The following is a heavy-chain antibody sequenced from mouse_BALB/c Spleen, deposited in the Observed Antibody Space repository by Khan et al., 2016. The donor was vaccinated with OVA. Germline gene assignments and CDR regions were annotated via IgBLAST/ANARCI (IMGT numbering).Heavy chain of an antibody. V-gene: IGHV1S81*02. CDR1: GYTFTSYW. CDR3: ARIKKIVATYFDY. J-gene: IGHJ2*01. Sequence: QVQLQQSGAELVKAGASVKMSCEASGYTFTSYWMHWVKQRLGQGLEWFAETNPTNGRTYYNEKFKSKATLTVDKSSSTAYMLLSGPTFEDSAVDYCARIKKIVATYFDYWGQGTTLTVSS. CDR2: TNPTNGRT. D-gene: IGHD1-1*01.